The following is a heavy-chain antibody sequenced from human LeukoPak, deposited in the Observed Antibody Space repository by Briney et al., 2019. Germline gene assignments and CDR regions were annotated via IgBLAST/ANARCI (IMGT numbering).Heavy chain of an antibody. D-gene: IGHD2-2*01. V-gene: IGHV3-9*01. CDR1: GFTFGDYA. J-gene: IGHJ4*02. Sequence: GGSLRLSCAASGFTFGDYAMHWVRQAPGKGLEWVSGINWNGGSITYADSEKGRFTISRDNAKNSLYLQMNSLRTEDTALYYCARAIGPSGYCSSTSCYLSDYWGQGTLVTVSS. CDR2: INWNGGSI. CDR3: ARAIGPSGYCSSTSCYLSDY.